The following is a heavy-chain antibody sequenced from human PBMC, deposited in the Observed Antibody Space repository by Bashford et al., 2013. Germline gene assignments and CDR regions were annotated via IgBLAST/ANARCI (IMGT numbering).Heavy chain of an antibody. J-gene: IGHJ4*03. CDR1: GFTFSSYS. Sequence: GSLRLSCAASGFTFSSYSMNWVRQAPGKGLEWVSSISSSSSYIYYADSVKGRFTISRDNAKNSLYLQMNSLRAEDTAVYYCARDVRPVGXTELDYVGPGTLVTVSX. CDR2: ISSSSSYI. V-gene: IGHV3-21*01. CDR3: ARDVRPVGXTELDY. D-gene: IGHD1-26*01.